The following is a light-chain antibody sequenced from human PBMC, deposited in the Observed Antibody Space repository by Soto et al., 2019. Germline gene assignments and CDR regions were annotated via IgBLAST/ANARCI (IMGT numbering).Light chain of an antibody. CDR3: QQYDTTPMYT. V-gene: IGKV3-20*01. Sequence: EIVFTHSPDTLSFSPVERATLSCRASQSVRSSYLAWYRQKPGQAPRLLIYGASSRATGIPDRFSGSGSGTDFTLTISRLEPEDFAVYYCQQYDTTPMYTFGQGTRLEIK. CDR2: GAS. J-gene: IGKJ5*01. CDR1: QSVRSSY.